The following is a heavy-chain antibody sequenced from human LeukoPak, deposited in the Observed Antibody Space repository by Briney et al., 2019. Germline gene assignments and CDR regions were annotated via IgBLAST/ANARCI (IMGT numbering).Heavy chain of an antibody. CDR3: ARDLSGDYSLYYMDV. Sequence: GGSLRLSCAASGFTFSSYSMNWVRQDPGKGLEWVSSISSSSSYIYYADSVKGRFTISRDNAKNSLYLQMNSLRAEDTAVYYCARDLSGDYSLYYMDVWGKGTTVTVCS. D-gene: IGHD4-17*01. J-gene: IGHJ6*03. CDR1: GFTFSSYS. CDR2: ISSSSSYI. V-gene: IGHV3-21*01.